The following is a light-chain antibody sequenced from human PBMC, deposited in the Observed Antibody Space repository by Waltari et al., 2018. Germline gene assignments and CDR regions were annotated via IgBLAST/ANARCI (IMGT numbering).Light chain of an antibody. Sequence: EIVLTQSPATMSLSPGERGSLSCRASQSVSSYLAWYQQKPGQAPRLLIYDASNRATGIPARFSGSGSGTDFTLTISSLEPEDFAVYYCQQRSNSYTFGQGTKLEIK. J-gene: IGKJ2*01. CDR2: DAS. CDR3: QQRSNSYT. CDR1: QSVSSY. V-gene: IGKV3-11*01.